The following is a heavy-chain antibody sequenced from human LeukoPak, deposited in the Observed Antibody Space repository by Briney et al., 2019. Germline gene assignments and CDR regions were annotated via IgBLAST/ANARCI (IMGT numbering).Heavy chain of an antibody. CDR3: ARDQGYGSGGYSFDY. V-gene: IGHV1-2*02. Sequence: ASVKVSCTTSGYTFAAYFVHWVRQAPGQGLEWMGWINPNSGGTNYTQNFQGRVTITRDTSITTAYMELSRLTSDDTALYYCARDQGYGSGGYSFDYWGQGTRVTVSS. CDR2: INPNSGGT. CDR1: GYTFAAYF. J-gene: IGHJ4*02. D-gene: IGHD3-10*01.